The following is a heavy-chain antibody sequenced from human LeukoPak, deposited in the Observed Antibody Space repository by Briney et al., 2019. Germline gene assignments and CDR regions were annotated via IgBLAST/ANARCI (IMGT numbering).Heavy chain of an antibody. D-gene: IGHD1-1*01. CDR3: ARHRPPGQDYYYGMDV. Sequence: SETLSLTCTVSGGSISSSSYYWGWIRRPPGKGLEWIGSIYYSGSTYYNPSLKSRVTISVDTSKNQFSLKLSSVTAADTAVYYCARHRPPGQDYYYGMDVWGQGNTVTVSS. CDR1: GGSISSSSYY. CDR2: IYYSGST. V-gene: IGHV4-39*01. J-gene: IGHJ6*02.